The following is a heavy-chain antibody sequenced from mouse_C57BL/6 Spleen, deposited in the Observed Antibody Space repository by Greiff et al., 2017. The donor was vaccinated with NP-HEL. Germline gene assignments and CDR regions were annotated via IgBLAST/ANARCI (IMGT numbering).Heavy chain of an antibody. Sequence: VKLQQPGTELVKPGASVKLSCMASGYTFTSYWMHWVKQRPGQGLEWIGNINPSNGGTNYNEKFKSKATLTVDKSSSTAYMQLSSLTSEDSAVYYCARLGWLLPAMDYWGQGTSVTVSS. J-gene: IGHJ4*01. D-gene: IGHD2-3*01. CDR3: ARLGWLLPAMDY. CDR1: GYTFTSYW. V-gene: IGHV1-53*01. CDR2: INPSNGGT.